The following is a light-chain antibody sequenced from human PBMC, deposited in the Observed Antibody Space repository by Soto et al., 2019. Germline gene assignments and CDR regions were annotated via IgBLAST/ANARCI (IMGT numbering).Light chain of an antibody. CDR1: QSVSSS. Sequence: LTQSPATLSLSPGERATLSCRASQSVSSSLAWYQQKPGQAPRLLIHDASNRATGIPARFSGSGSGTDFTLTISSLEPEDFAIYYCQQRGSWPWTFGQGTKVDIK. J-gene: IGKJ1*01. CDR3: QQRGSWPWT. CDR2: DAS. V-gene: IGKV3-11*01.